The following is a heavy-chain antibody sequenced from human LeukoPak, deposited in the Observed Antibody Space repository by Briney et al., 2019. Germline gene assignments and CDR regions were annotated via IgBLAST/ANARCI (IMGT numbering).Heavy chain of an antibody. V-gene: IGHV1-2*06. CDR2: INPNSGGT. J-gene: IGHJ4*02. Sequence: ASVKVSCKASGYTFTGYYMHWVRQAPGQGLEWMGRINPNSGGTNYAQKFQGRVTMTRDTSISTAYMELSRLRSDGTAVYYCARIYDSSGYIHYWGQGTLVTVSS. D-gene: IGHD3-22*01. CDR1: GYTFTGYY. CDR3: ARIYDSSGYIHY.